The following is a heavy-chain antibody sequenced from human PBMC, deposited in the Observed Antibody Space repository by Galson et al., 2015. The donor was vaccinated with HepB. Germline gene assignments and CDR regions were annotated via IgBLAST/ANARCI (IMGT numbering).Heavy chain of an antibody. D-gene: IGHD2-21*01. CDR2: MNPDSGNT. CDR1: GYTFSNYD. V-gene: IGHV1-8*01. CDR3: ARTIRESSWFDP. Sequence: SVKVSCKAFGYTFSNYDINWVRQAPGQGLEWMGWMNPDSGNTGYAQKFQGRVTMGRDTSINTAYMELSSLRSEDTAVYYCARTIRESSWFDPWGRGTLVTVSS. J-gene: IGHJ5*02.